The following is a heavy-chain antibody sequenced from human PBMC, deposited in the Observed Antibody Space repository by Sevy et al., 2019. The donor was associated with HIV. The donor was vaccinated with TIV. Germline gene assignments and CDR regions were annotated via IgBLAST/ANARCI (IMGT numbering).Heavy chain of an antibody. D-gene: IGHD2-2*01. V-gene: IGHV1-18*04. CDR3: ARGGELVYCSSTSCYPFDY. CDR1: GYTFTSYG. Sequence: ASVKVSCKASGYTFTSYGISWVRQAPGQGLEWMGWISAYNGNTNYAQKFQGRVTMTTDTSTSTAYMELRSLRSDDTAVYYCARGGELVYCSSTSCYPFDYWGQGTLVTVSS. J-gene: IGHJ4*02. CDR2: ISAYNGNT.